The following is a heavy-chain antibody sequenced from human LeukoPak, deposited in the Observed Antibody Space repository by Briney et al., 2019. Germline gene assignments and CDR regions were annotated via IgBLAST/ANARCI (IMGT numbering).Heavy chain of an antibody. Sequence: GESLKISCKGSGYTFTSYWIGWVRQMPGKGLEWVGIIYPVDSDTRYSPSFQGRVTISADKSVTTAYLEWNSLKASDTALYYCVRQGLQSGTYPAYWGPGTLVTVSS. CDR3: VRQGLQSGTYPAY. CDR1: GYTFTSYW. V-gene: IGHV5-51*01. CDR2: IYPVDSDT. J-gene: IGHJ4*02. D-gene: IGHD1-26*01.